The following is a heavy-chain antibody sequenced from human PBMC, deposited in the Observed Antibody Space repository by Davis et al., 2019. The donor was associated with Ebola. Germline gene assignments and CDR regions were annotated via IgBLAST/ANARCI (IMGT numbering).Heavy chain of an antibody. V-gene: IGHV3-23*01. CDR3: AKDLSTAYCGGDCGTPGGVDV. CDR2: ISGSGGST. CDR1: GFTFSSYA. D-gene: IGHD2-21*01. J-gene: IGHJ6*02. Sequence: GGSLRLSCAASGFTFSSYAMSWVRQVPGKGLEWVSAISGSGGSTYYADPVKGRFTISRDNSKNTVYLQMNSLRAEDTAIYHCAKDLSTAYCGGDCGTPGGVDVWGQGTTVTVSS.